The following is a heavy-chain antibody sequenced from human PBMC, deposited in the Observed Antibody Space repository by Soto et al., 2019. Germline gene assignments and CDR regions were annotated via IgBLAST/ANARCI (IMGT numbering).Heavy chain of an antibody. V-gene: IGHV4-34*01. Sequence: QVQLQQWGAGLLKPSETLSLTCAVYGGFVSSGSYYWSWIRQPPGKGLEWIGEMSHSGGTHFNPSLKRRVTISVDPSTNQFSLKMSSVTAADTALYYCARVERGTATTVVDAFDIWGPGTMVTVSS. D-gene: IGHD1-1*01. CDR3: ARVERGTATTVVDAFDI. CDR1: GGFVSSGSYY. CDR2: MSHSGGT. J-gene: IGHJ3*02.